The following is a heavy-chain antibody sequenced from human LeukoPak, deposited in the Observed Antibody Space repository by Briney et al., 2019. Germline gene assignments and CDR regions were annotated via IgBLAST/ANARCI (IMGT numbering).Heavy chain of an antibody. CDR2: ISSSGSTI. CDR3: AHGSMYQLDY. Sequence: TGGSLRLSCAASGFTFSDYYMSWIRQAPGKGLEWVSYISSSGSTIYYADSVKGRFTISRDNSKNTLYLQMNSLRAEDTAVYYCAHGSMYQLDYWGQGTLVTVSS. J-gene: IGHJ4*02. D-gene: IGHD2-2*01. V-gene: IGHV3-11*01. CDR1: GFTFSDYY.